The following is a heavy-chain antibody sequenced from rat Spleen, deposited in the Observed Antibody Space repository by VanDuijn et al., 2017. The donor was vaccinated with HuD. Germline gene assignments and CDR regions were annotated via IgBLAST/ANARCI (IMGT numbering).Heavy chain of an antibody. Sequence: EVQVFESGGGLVQPGNSLKLSCATSGFTFSTAWMYWYRQFPEKRLEWVARIKAKSNNYPPDYTESVKGRFTISRDDSKSSIYLQMNNLKEEDTAIYYCAWGGDIYYGFDYWGQGVMVTVSS. D-gene: IGHD1-6*01. V-gene: IGHV6-6*01. CDR2: IKAKSNNYPP. CDR1: GFTFSTAW. CDR3: AWGGDIYYGFDY. J-gene: IGHJ2*01.